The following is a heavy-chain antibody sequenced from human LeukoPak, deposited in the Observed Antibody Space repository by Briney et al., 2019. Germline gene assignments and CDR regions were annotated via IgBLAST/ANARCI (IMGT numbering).Heavy chain of an antibody. CDR3: ARERASFGSNSDWYFDL. J-gene: IGHJ2*01. D-gene: IGHD4-23*01. Sequence: ASVKVSCKASGYTFTSYGISWVRQAPGQGLEWMGWISAYNGNTNYAQKLQGRVTMTTDTSTSTAYMELSSLRSEDTAVYYCARERASFGSNSDWYFDLWGRGTLVTASS. CDR2: ISAYNGNT. CDR1: GYTFTSYG. V-gene: IGHV1-18*01.